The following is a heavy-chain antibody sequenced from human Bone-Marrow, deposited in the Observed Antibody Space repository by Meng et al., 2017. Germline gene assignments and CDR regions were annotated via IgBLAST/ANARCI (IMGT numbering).Heavy chain of an antibody. CDR2: IYHSGNT. J-gene: IGHJ4*02. Sequence: SETLSLTCAVSNFSISSGYYWAWIRQPPGKGLEWIGSIYHSGNTYYNPSLKSRVTISVDTSKNQFSLKLSSVTAADTAVYYCAREEVAGIFDYWGQGTLVTVSS. V-gene: IGHV4-38-2*02. D-gene: IGHD6-19*01. CDR3: AREEVAGIFDY. CDR1: NFSISSGYY.